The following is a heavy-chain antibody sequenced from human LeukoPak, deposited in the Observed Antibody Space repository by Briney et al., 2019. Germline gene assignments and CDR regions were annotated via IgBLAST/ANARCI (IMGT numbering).Heavy chain of an antibody. D-gene: IGHD3-22*01. CDR2: INPSEGAT. CDR1: GYTFTTYF. V-gene: IGHV1-46*04. J-gene: IGHJ3*02. Sequence: ASVRISCKPSGYTFTTYFMHWVRQAPGQGLEWMGIINPSEGATSYSQKLKDRVTLTRDTSTTSFFMDLSTLTSDDTAVYYCARCPLLGYDSSASGFDIWGQGTMVTVSS. CDR3: ARCPLLGYDSSASGFDI.